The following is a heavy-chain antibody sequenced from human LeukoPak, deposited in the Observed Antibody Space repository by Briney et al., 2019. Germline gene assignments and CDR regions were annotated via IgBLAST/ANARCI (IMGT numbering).Heavy chain of an antibody. Sequence: GGSLRLSCAASGLTFSSYGMHWVRQAPGKGLEWVASIRYDGSDKYYVDSVKGRFTISRDNSKNTLYLQMNSLRAEDTAVYFCTTGYSSGWYNEGNYWGQGTLVTVSS. CDR3: TTGYSSGWYNEGNY. D-gene: IGHD6-19*01. V-gene: IGHV3-30*02. J-gene: IGHJ4*02. CDR2: IRYDGSDK. CDR1: GLTFSSYG.